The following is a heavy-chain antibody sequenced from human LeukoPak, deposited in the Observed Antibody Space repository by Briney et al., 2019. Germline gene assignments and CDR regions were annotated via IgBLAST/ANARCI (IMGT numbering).Heavy chain of an antibody. Sequence: PSETLSLTCSVSGDSITGYYWGWIRQPPGKGLEWIGNIYYTGNTYYNSSLKSRVTISVDTSKNQFSLKLSSVTAADTAVYYCARGTGRYYDFWSGYYTGDWFDPWGQGTLVTVSS. CDR2: IYYTGNT. CDR3: ARGTGRYYDFWSGYYTGDWFDP. CDR1: GDSITGYY. J-gene: IGHJ5*02. D-gene: IGHD3-3*01. V-gene: IGHV4-39*07.